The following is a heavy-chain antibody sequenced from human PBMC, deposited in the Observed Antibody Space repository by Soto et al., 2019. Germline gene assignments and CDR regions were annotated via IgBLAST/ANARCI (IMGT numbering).Heavy chain of an antibody. J-gene: IGHJ5*02. V-gene: IGHV4-59*01. CDR3: ARAKYYYGSGSYNNWFDP. Sequence: SETLSLTCAVYGGSFSGYYWSWIRQPPGKGLEWIGYIYYSGSTNYNPSLKSRVTISVDTSKNQFSLKLSSVTAADTAVYYCARAKYYYGSGSYNNWFDPWGQGTLVTVS. CDR1: GGSFSGYY. D-gene: IGHD3-10*01. CDR2: IYYSGST.